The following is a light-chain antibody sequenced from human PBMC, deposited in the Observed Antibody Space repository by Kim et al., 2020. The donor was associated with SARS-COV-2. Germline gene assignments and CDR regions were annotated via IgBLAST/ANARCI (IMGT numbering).Light chain of an antibody. V-gene: IGKV1-39*01. CDR1: QSISTY. CDR3: QQSHSTPLLT. CDR2: AAS. Sequence: DIQMTQSPSSLAASVGDRVTIACRASQSISTYLNWYQQKPGKATKLLIYAASTLQSGVPSRFSGSGSGTDFTLTITSLQPADFATYYCQQSHSTPLLTFGGGTKVDIK. J-gene: IGKJ4*01.